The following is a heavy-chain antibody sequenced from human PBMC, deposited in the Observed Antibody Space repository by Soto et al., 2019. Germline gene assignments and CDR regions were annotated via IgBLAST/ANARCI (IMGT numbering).Heavy chain of an antibody. J-gene: IGHJ6*03. D-gene: IGHD1-20*01. CDR2: IFSSGSP. CDR3: ARVAGISYYNHMDV. Sequence: QVHLQESGPGLVRPSETLSLTCTVSGVSLKTYYWSWIRLPPGGGLEWIGYIFSSGSPNYNPSLRSRVTMSVETSNNQFSLKTSSVTAADTAVYYCARVAGISYYNHMDVWGKGTTVTVSS. CDR1: GVSLKTYY. V-gene: IGHV4-59*01.